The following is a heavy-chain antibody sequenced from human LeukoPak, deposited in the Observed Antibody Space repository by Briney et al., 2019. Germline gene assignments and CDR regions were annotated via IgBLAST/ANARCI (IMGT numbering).Heavy chain of an antibody. Sequence: PSETLPLTCTVSGGSISSSSYYWGWIRQPPGKGLEWIGSIYYSGSTYYNPSLKSRVTISVDTSKNQFSLKLSSVTAADTAVYYCARLSPGEAVDYWGQGTLVTVSS. CDR1: GGSISSSSYY. D-gene: IGHD4-17*01. CDR3: ARLSPGEAVDY. J-gene: IGHJ4*02. V-gene: IGHV4-39*01. CDR2: IYYSGST.